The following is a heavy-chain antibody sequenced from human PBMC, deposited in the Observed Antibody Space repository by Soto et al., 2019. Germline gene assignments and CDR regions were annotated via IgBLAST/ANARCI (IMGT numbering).Heavy chain of an antibody. V-gene: IGHV4-59*01. CDR1: GGSISSYY. Sequence: SETLSLTCTVSGGSISSYYWSWIRQPPGKGLEWIGYIYYSGSTNYNPSLKSRVTISVDTSKNQFYLKLSSVTAADTAVYYCARARLIAVEDPPPIDYWGQGTLVTVSS. CDR3: ARARLIAVEDPPPIDY. CDR2: IYYSGST. J-gene: IGHJ4*02. D-gene: IGHD6-19*01.